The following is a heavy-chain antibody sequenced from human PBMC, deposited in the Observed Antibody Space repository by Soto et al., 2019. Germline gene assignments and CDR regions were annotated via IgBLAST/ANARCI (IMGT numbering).Heavy chain of an antibody. CDR1: GGSIGRYY. V-gene: IGHV4-59*01. CDR2: IYYSGSA. CDR3: ARYAGVGATPYYFDY. Sequence: SETLSLTCTVSGGSIGRYYWSWIRQPPGKGLEWIGYIYYSGSANYNPSLKSRVTISVDTSKNQFSLKLSSVTAADTAVYYCARYAGVGATPYYFDYWGQGTLVTVSS. D-gene: IGHD1-26*01. J-gene: IGHJ4*02.